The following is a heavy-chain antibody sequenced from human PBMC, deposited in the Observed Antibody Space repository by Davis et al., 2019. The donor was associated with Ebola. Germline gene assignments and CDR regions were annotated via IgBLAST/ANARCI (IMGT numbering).Heavy chain of an antibody. CDR1: EFTFSNYA. CDR2: ISASGADI. Sequence: PGGSLRLSCAASEFTFSNYAMSWVRQAPGVGLEWVSGISASGADIKYADSVKGRFSISRDNSKNTLYLQMDSLRAEDTAVFYCAEGGTNNFLGANWGQGTLVTVSS. CDR3: AEGGTNNFLGAN. D-gene: IGHD2-8*01. V-gene: IGHV3-23*01. J-gene: IGHJ4*02.